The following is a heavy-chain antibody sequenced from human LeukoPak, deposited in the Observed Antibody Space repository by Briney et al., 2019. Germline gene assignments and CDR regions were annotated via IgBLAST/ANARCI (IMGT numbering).Heavy chain of an antibody. CDR2: INTNTGNP. Sequence: VASVNVSCKASGYTFTSYAMNWVRQAPGQGLEWMGWINTNTGNPTYAQGFTGRFVFSLDTSVSTAYLQISSLKAEDTAVYYCARVERWNSGYCSSTSCYDAFDIWGQGTMVTVSS. CDR3: ARVERWNSGYCSSTSCYDAFDI. V-gene: IGHV7-4-1*02. J-gene: IGHJ3*02. D-gene: IGHD2-2*01. CDR1: GYTFTSYA.